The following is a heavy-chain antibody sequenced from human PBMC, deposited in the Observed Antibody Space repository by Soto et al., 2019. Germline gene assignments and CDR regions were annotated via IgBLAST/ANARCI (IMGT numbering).Heavy chain of an antibody. CDR1: GFTFSSYG. Sequence: GGSLRLSCAASGFTFSSYGMHWVRQAPGKGLEWVAVIWYDGSKKYYADSVKGRFTDSSDNSKNTLFLQMNVPSAEDKAVYYAARSRITIFGVVTAPGYYYYMDVWGKGTTVTVSS. J-gene: IGHJ6*03. D-gene: IGHD3-3*01. V-gene: IGHV3-33*01. CDR3: ARSRITIFGVVTAPGYYYYMDV. CDR2: IWYDGSKK.